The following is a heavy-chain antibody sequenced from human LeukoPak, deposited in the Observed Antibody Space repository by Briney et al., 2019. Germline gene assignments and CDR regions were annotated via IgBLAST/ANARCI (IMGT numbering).Heavy chain of an antibody. V-gene: IGHV3-48*02. CDR1: GFTFSPLG. Sequence: GGSLRLSCAASGFTFSPLGMNWVRQAPGRGLEWVSYISSGTSTTYYADSVKGRFTISRDKAKNSLYLQLNSLRDEDTAVYYCARGEGIPVADWGQGTLVTVSS. J-gene: IGHJ4*02. CDR3: ARGEGIPVAD. D-gene: IGHD6-19*01. CDR2: ISSGTSTT.